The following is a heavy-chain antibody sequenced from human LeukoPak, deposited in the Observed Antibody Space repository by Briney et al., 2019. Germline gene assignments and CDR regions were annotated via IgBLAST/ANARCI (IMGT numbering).Heavy chain of an antibody. D-gene: IGHD1-26*01. CDR1: GYSISSGYY. V-gene: IGHV4-38-2*02. CDR2: IFHSGST. Sequence: PSETLSLTCTVSGYSISSGYYWGWIRQPPGKGLEWIGSIFHSGSTYYNPSLKSRVTISVDTSKNQFSLKLSSVTAADTAVYYCARYREVGATVDYWGQGTLVTVSS. J-gene: IGHJ4*02. CDR3: ARYREVGATVDY.